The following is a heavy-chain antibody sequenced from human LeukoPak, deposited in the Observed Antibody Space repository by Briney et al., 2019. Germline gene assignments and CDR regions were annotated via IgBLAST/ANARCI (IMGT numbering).Heavy chain of an antibody. D-gene: IGHD3-22*01. V-gene: IGHV3-30*01. CDR1: GFTFSSYA. CDR3: ARAMLIVVITQGAFDI. J-gene: IGHJ3*02. CDR2: ISYDGSNK. Sequence: GGSLRLSCAASGFTFSSYAMHWVRQAPGKGLEWVAVISYDGSNKYYADSVKGRFTISRDNSKNTLYLQMNSLRAEDTAVYYCARAMLIVVITQGAFDIWGQGTMVTVSS.